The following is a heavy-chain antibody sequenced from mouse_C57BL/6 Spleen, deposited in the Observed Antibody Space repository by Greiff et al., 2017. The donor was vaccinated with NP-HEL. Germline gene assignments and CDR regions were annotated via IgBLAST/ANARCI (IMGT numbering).Heavy chain of an antibody. CDR2: ISSGSSTI. D-gene: IGHD1-1*01. CDR3: ARPSYYGSSYLDY. V-gene: IGHV5-17*01. J-gene: IGHJ2*01. Sequence: EVQLVESGGGLVKPGGSLKLSCAASGFTFSDYGMHWVRQAPEKGLEWVAYISSGSSTIYYADTVKGRFTISRDNAKNTLFLQMTSLRSEDTAMYYCARPSYYGSSYLDYWGKGTTLTVSS. CDR1: GFTFSDYG.